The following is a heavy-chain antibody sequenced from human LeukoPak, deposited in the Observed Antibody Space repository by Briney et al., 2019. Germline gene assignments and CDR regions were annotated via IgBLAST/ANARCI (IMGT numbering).Heavy chain of an antibody. J-gene: IGHJ6*03. V-gene: IGHV4-4*07. CDR1: GGSISSYY. CDR3: ARRFGDYSNYKYYYYYMDV. D-gene: IGHD4-11*01. Sequence: PSETPSLTCTVSGGSISSYYWSWIRQPAGKGLEWIGRIYTSGSTNYNPSLKSRVTISVDTSKNQFSLKLSSVTAADTAVYYCARRFGDYSNYKYYYYYMDVWGKGTTVTVSS. CDR2: IYTSGST.